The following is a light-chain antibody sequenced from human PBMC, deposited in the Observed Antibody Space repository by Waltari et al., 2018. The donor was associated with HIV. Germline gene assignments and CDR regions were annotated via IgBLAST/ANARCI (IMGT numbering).Light chain of an antibody. J-gene: IGKJ1*01. V-gene: IGKV4-1*01. CDR3: QQFYKIPWT. CDR2: WSS. Sequence: DIVMTQSPGSLGVCAGGRGTINCKSTMSVLYDANNKNYLAWYQQKPGQPPRLLLSWSSTRESGVSARFTGSGSGTDFTLTIDNVQSDDAAIYYCQQFYKIPWTFGQGTKVEI. CDR1: MSVLYDANNKNY.